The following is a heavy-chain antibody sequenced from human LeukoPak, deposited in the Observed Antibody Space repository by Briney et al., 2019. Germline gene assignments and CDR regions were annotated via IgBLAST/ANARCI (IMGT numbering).Heavy chain of an antibody. CDR3: ARDVRQLVLYGMDV. J-gene: IGHJ6*02. CDR1: GYTFTSYA. CDR2: INTNTGNP. D-gene: IGHD6-13*01. Sequence: ASVKVSRKASGYTFTSYAMNWVRQAPGQGLEWMGWINTNTGNPTYAQGFTGRFVFSLDTSVSTAYLQISSLKAEDTAVYYCARDVRQLVLYGMDVWGQGTTVTVSS. V-gene: IGHV7-4-1*02.